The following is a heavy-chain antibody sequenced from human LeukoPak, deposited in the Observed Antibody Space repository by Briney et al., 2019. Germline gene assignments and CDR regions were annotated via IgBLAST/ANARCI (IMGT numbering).Heavy chain of an antibody. J-gene: IGHJ4*02. Sequence: PGGSLRLSCAASGFTFSDYAMHWVRQAPGKGLEWVALISYDGTNKYYADSVKGRFTISRDNAKNSLYLQMNSLRAEDTAVYYCARSSEGEYYYDSSGYPDYWGQGTLVTVSS. D-gene: IGHD3-22*01. CDR2: ISYDGTNK. CDR1: GFTFSDYA. V-gene: IGHV3-30-3*01. CDR3: ARSSEGEYYYDSSGYPDY.